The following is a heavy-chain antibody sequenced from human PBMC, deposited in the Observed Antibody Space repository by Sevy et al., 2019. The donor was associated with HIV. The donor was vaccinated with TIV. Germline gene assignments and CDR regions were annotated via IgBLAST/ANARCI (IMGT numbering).Heavy chain of an antibody. CDR1: GFTFSGSV. CDR2: IRSKADSYAT. V-gene: IGHV3-73*01. Sequence: GGSLRLSCAASGFTFSGSVICWVRQPSGKGLEWVGRIRSKADSYATAYAASVKGRFTISRDDSKNTAFLQMNVLKTEDTAVYYCATPTMTSLDYFDYWGQGTLVTVSS. CDR3: ATPTMTSLDYFDY. J-gene: IGHJ4*02. D-gene: IGHD2-2*01.